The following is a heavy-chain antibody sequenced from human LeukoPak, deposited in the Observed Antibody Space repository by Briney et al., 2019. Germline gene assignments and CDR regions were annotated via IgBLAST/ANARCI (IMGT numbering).Heavy chain of an antibody. V-gene: IGHV1-24*01. CDR1: GYTLTELS. D-gene: IGHD2-2*01. Sequence: GASVKVSCKVSGYTLTELSMHWVRQAPGKGLEWMGGFDPEDGETIYAQKFQGRVTMTEDTSTDTAYMELSSLRSEDTAVYYCATDLASDIVVAPAAVYAFDIWGQGTMVTVSS. CDR2: FDPEDGET. CDR3: ATDLASDIVVAPAAVYAFDI. J-gene: IGHJ3*02.